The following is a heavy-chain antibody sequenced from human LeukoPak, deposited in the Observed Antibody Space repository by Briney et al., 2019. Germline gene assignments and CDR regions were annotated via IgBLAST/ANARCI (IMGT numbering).Heavy chain of an antibody. CDR1: GFTLSNAW. CDR2: IKSKTNGETR. CDR3: AKELSGRDPLNDY. V-gene: IGHV3-15*01. Sequence: GGSLRLSCAASGFTLSNAWMNWVRQAPGKGLEWVGLIKSKTNGETRDYAAPVKGRFTISRDDSDNTLYLQMNSLRAEDTAVHYCAKELSGRDPLNDYWGQGTLVTVSS. J-gene: IGHJ4*02. D-gene: IGHD1-26*01.